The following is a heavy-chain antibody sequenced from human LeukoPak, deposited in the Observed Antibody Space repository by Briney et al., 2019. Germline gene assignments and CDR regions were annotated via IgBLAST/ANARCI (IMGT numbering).Heavy chain of an antibody. CDR3: ARRNYYDDFLDY. D-gene: IGHD3-22*01. CDR1: GGSISSSSYY. Sequence: SETLSLTCTVSGGSISSSSYYWGWIRQPPGKGLEWIGSIYYSGSTYYNPSLKSRVTISVDTSKNQFSLKLSSVTAADTAVYYCARRNYYDDFLDYWGQGTLVTVSS. V-gene: IGHV4-39*01. CDR2: IYYSGST. J-gene: IGHJ4*02.